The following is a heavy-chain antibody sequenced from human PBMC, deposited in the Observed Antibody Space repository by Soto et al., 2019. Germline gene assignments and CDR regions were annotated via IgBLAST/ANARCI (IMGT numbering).Heavy chain of an antibody. V-gene: IGHV3-30*18. D-gene: IGHD1-1*01. Sequence: QVQLVESGGGVVQPGRSLRLSCAASGFTLSSYGMHWVRQAPGKGLEWVAVISYDGSNKYYADSVKGRFTISRDNSKNALYLQMNSLRAEDTAVYYCANIPYSWNGADAFDIGGQGTLVTVSS. J-gene: IGHJ3*02. CDR3: ANIPYSWNGADAFDI. CDR1: GFTLSSYG. CDR2: ISYDGSNK.